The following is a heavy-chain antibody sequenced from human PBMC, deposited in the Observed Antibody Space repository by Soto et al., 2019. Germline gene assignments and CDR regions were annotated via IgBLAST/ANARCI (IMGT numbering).Heavy chain of an antibody. D-gene: IGHD6-19*01. CDR3: ARDLAAGLVDY. CDR2: ISAYNGNT. Sequence: QVQLVQSGAEMKKPGASVKVSCKASGYTFTSYGISWVRQAPGQGLEWMGWISAYNGNTNYAQMLQVRVTMTTDTSTSTAYRELRSLTSDDTAVYYCARDLAAGLVDYWGQGTLVTVSS. V-gene: IGHV1-18*01. CDR1: GYTFTSYG. J-gene: IGHJ4*02.